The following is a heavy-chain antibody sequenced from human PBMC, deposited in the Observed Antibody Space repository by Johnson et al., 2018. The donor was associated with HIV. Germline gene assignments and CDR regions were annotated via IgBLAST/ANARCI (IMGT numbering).Heavy chain of an antibody. V-gene: IGHV3-30*03. Sequence: QVQLVESGGGVVQPGRSLRLSCAVSGFTLSHYGMHWVRQAPGKGLEWVAVISYDGSNKYYADSVKGRFTISRDNSKNTLYLQMNSLRAEDTAVYYCAREKQNYYDSSGYAFDIWGQGTMVTVSS. J-gene: IGHJ3*02. CDR2: ISYDGSNK. CDR1: GFTLSHYG. CDR3: AREKQNYYDSSGYAFDI. D-gene: IGHD3-22*01.